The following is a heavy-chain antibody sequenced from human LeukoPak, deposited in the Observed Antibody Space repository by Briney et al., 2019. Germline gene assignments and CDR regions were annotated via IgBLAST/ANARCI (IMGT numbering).Heavy chain of an antibody. CDR1: GYTFTGYY. Sequence: GLVKVSCKASGYTFTGYYMHWVRQAPGQGLEWMGWINPNSGGTNYAQKFQGRVTMTRDTSISTAYMELSRLRSDDTAVYYCASTGVVPAAPYYFDYWGQGTLVTVSS. D-gene: IGHD2-2*01. CDR3: ASTGVVPAAPYYFDY. V-gene: IGHV1-2*02. J-gene: IGHJ4*02. CDR2: INPNSGGT.